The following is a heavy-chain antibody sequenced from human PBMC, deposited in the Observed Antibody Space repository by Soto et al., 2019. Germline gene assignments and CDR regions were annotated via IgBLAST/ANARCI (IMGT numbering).Heavy chain of an antibody. CDR1: GFTFSSYG. CDR3: ARDEEYFDY. J-gene: IGHJ4*02. V-gene: IGHV3-33*01. CDR2: IRNDSSNI. Sequence: PGGSLRLSCAASGFTFSSYGMHWVRQAPGKGLEWVAAIRNDSSNIYYADSVKGRFTISRDNAKNTLYLQMNSLRAEDTAVYYCARDEEYFDYWGQGTLVTVSS.